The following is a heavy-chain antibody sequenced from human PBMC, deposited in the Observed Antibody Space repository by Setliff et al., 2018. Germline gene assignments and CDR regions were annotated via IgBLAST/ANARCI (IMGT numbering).Heavy chain of an antibody. CDR1: GGSISSSSYF. CDR2: IYYSGNT. Sequence: PSETLSLTCTVSGGSISSSSYFWGWIRQPPGKGLEWIGSIYYSGNTHYTPSLKSRVTISVDTSNNQFSLKLNSVTAADTGVYYCARHVGGAGGLDYWGQGTLVTVSS. D-gene: IGHD1-26*01. J-gene: IGHJ4*02. V-gene: IGHV4-39*01. CDR3: ARHVGGAGGLDY.